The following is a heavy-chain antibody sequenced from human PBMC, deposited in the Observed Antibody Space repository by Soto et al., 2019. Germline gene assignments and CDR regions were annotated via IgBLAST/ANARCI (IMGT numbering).Heavy chain of an antibody. Sequence: PSETLSLTCTVSGGSISSYYRSWVRQPPGKGLEWIGYIYYSGSTNYNPSLKSRVTISVDTSKNQFSLQLNSMTAADTAVYYWARHNYGSGSTYFDYWGQGTLVTVSS. V-gene: IGHV4-59*08. CDR1: GGSISSYY. J-gene: IGHJ4*02. D-gene: IGHD3-10*01. CDR2: IYYSGST. CDR3: ARHNYGSGSTYFDY.